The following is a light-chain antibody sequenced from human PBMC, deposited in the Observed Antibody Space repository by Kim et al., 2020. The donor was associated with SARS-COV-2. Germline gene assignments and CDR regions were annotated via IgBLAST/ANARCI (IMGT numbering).Light chain of an antibody. CDR3: QQYKTWSFT. CDR1: QSLNDW. Sequence: DIQMTQSPSTLSAYVGDRVIITCRASQSLNDWLAWYQHKPGRAPKLLIYMASSLESGVPSRFSGSGYGTECTLTISSLQPDDFATYYCQQYKTWSFTFGPGTKVDIK. CDR2: MAS. V-gene: IGKV1-5*03. J-gene: IGKJ3*01.